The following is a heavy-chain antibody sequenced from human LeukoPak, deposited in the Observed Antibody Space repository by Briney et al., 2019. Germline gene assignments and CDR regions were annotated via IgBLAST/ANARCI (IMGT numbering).Heavy chain of an antibody. CDR1: GFTFSDYW. D-gene: IGHD3-9*01. CDR2: IISDGSSA. J-gene: IGHJ6*02. Sequence: GGSLRLSCAASGFTFSDYWMHWVRQVPGKGLVWVSRIISDGSSATYADSVKGRFTMSRDNAKNTLYLEMNSLRAEDTAVYYCARDARYNIDVWGQGTTVTVPS. V-gene: IGHV3-74*01. CDR3: ARDARYNIDV.